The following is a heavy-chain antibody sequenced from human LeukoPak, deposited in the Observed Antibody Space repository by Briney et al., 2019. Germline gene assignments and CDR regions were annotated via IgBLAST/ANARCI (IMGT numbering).Heavy chain of an antibody. CDR2: IYNTGTT. CDR1: DGSTSSSY. V-gene: IGHV4-59*12. J-gene: IGHJ4*02. CDR3: ARGESEYYFDY. Sequence: SETLSLTCSVSDGSTSSSYWSWIRQPPGKGLEWVGNIYNTGTTNYNPSLKSRVTISVDTSKNQFSLKLSSVTAADTAVYYCARGESEYYFDYWGQGTLVTVSS.